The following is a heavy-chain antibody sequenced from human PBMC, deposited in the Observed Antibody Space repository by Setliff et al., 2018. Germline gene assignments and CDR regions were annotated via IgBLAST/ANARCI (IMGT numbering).Heavy chain of an antibody. CDR1: GYTFNNYD. Sequence: SVKVSCKASGYTFNNYDINWVRQAPGQGLEWMGGTIPSFGSTNYAQKFQDRVTIITDESTSTAYMELSSLRTEDTAVYYCAREGVDTRSSTDYRYYMDVWGKGTTVTVSS. V-gene: IGHV1-69*05. CDR2: TIPSFGST. J-gene: IGHJ6*03. CDR3: AREGVDTRSSTDYRYYMDV. D-gene: IGHD5-18*01.